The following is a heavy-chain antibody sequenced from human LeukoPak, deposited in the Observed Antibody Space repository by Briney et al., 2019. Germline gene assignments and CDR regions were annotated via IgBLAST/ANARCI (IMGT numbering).Heavy chain of an antibody. CDR3: AGLPAANLYYYYGMDV. CDR1: GGPFSGYY. Sequence: SETLSLTCAVYGGPFSGYYWSWIRQPPGKGLEWIGEINHSGSTNYNPSLKSRVTISVDTSKNQFSLKLSSVTAADTAVYYCAGLPAANLYYYYGMDVWGQGTTVTVSS. V-gene: IGHV4-34*01. D-gene: IGHD2-2*01. J-gene: IGHJ6*02. CDR2: INHSGST.